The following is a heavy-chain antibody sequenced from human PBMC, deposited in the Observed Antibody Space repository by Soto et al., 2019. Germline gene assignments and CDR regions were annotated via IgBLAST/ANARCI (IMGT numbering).Heavy chain of an antibody. D-gene: IGHD1-26*01. CDR2: IYYSGST. CDR1: GGSISSSSYY. Sequence: SETLSLTCTVSGGSISSSSYYWGWIRQPPGKGLEWIGSIYYSGSTYYNPSLKSRVTISVDTSKSQFSLKLSSVTAADTAVYYCARPSGSYLYYFDYWGQGTLVTVSS. J-gene: IGHJ4*02. CDR3: ARPSGSYLYYFDY. V-gene: IGHV4-39*01.